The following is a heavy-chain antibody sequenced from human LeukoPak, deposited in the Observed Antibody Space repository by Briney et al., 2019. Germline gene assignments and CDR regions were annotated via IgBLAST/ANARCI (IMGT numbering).Heavy chain of an antibody. V-gene: IGHV7-4-1*02. CDR1: GYTFTSYA. J-gene: IGHJ6*03. Sequence: ASVKVSCKASGYTFTSYAMNWVRQAPGQGLEWMGWINTNTGNPTYAQGFTGRFVFSLDTSVSTAYLQISSLKAEDTAVYYCARGVYYDSSGYYNDYYYYYMDVWGKGTTVTVSS. CDR2: INTNTGNP. D-gene: IGHD3-22*01. CDR3: ARGVYYDSSGYYNDYYYYYMDV.